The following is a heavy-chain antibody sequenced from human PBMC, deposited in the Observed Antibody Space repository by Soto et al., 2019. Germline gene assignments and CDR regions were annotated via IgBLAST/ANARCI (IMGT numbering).Heavy chain of an antibody. V-gene: IGHV3-23*01. J-gene: IGHJ2*01. CDR2: ISGSGDST. Sequence: EVQLLESGGGLIQPGGSLRLSCAASGITFTSYAMSWVRQAPGKGLEWVSGISGSGDSTNYADSVKGRFTISRDNSKNTLYLQMSRLGDEDTAVYYCAKDPRIVVVVSAWWYFDHWGRGTRVTVSS. CDR1: GITFTSYA. CDR3: AKDPRIVVVVSAWWYFDH. D-gene: IGHD2-15*01.